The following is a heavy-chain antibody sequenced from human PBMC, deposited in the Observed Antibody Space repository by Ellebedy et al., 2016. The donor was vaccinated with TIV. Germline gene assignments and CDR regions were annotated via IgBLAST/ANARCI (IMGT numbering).Heavy chain of an antibody. J-gene: IGHJ6*02. Sequence: PGGSLRLSCAASGFTFSSYAMSWVRQAPGKGLEWVSAISGSGGSTYYAASVKGRFTISRDNSKNTLYLQMNSLRAEDTAVYYCAKDRVAAAGPYGGFYYYYGMDVWGQGTTVTVSS. CDR1: GFTFSSYA. D-gene: IGHD6-13*01. V-gene: IGHV3-23*01. CDR3: AKDRVAAAGPYGGFYYYYGMDV. CDR2: ISGSGGST.